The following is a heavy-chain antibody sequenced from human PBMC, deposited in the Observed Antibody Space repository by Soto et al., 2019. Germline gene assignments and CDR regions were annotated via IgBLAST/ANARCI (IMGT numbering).Heavy chain of an antibody. D-gene: IGHD2-2*01. V-gene: IGHV3-49*03. CDR2: IRSKAYGGTT. CDR3: QYQLLTYYYGMDV. J-gene: IGHJ6*02. Sequence: PGGSLRLSCIGSGFTFGDHAKSWFLQAPWKGLEWVGFIRSKAYGGTTEYAASVKGRFTISRDDSNSIAYLQMNSLKTEDTAVYYCQYQLLTYYYGMDVWGQGTTVTVSS. CDR1: GFTFGDHA.